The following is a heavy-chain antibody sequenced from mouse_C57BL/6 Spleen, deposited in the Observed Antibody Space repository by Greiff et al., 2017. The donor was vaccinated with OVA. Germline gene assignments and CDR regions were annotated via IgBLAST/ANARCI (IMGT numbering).Heavy chain of an antibody. V-gene: IGHV14-1*01. D-gene: IGHD6-1*01. CDR3: TTEASHYFDY. J-gene: IGHJ2*01. CDR1: GFNIKDYY. Sequence: VQLKESGAELVRPGASVKLSCTASGFNIKDYYMHWVKQRPEQGLEWIGRIVPEVGDTEYAAKFQGKATMTADTSSNTAYLQLSSLTSEDTAVYYCTTEASHYFDYWGQGTTLTVSS. CDR2: IVPEVGDT.